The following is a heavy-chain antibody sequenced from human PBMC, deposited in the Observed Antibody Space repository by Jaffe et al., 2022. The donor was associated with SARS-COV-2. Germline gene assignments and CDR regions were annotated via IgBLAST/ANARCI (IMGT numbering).Heavy chain of an antibody. D-gene: IGHD6-13*01. CDR3: AKITGYSSSWYGYYYYGMDV. J-gene: IGHJ6*02. Sequence: EVQLVESGGGLVQPGGSLRLSCAASGFTFSSYWMSWVRQAPGKGLEWVANIKQDGSEKYYVDSVKGRFTISRDNAKNSLYLQMNSLRAEDTAVYYCAKITGYSSSWYGYYYYGMDVWGQGTTVTVSS. V-gene: IGHV3-7*03. CDR1: GFTFSSYW. CDR2: IKQDGSEK.